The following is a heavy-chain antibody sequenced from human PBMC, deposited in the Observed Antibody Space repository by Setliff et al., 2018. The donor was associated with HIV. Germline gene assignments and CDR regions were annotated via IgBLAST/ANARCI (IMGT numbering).Heavy chain of an antibody. CDR1: GGSISSYY. J-gene: IGHJ4*02. CDR2: IYSSGST. V-gene: IGHV4-4*07. CDR3: ARGSHGTSWTDY. D-gene: IGHD6-13*01. Sequence: SETLSLTCTVSGGSISSYYGSWIRQSAGKGLEWIGRIYSSGSTNYNPSLKSRVTMSVDTSTSRLSLKVHSVTAADTAMYYCARGSHGTSWTDYWGQGTLVTVSS.